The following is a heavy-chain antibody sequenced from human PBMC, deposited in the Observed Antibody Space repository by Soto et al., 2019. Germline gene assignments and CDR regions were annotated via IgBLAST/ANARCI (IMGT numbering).Heavy chain of an antibody. CDR2: ISYDGSNK. D-gene: IGHD5-18*01. Sequence: VQLLESGGGSVQPGGSLRLSCVASGFTFSSYGMHWVRQAPGKGLEWVAVISYDGSNKYYADSVKGRFTISRDNSKNTLYLQMNSLRAEDTAVYSCARDLGSYGSYYFDYWGQGTLVTVSS. V-gene: IGHV3-30*03. J-gene: IGHJ4*02. CDR3: ARDLGSYGSYYFDY. CDR1: GFTFSSYG.